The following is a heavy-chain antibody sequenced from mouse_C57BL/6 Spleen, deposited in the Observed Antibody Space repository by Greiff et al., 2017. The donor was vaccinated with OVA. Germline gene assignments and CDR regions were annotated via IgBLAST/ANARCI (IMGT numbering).Heavy chain of an antibody. CDR1: GFTFSDYG. J-gene: IGHJ1*03. V-gene: IGHV5-17*03. Sequence: EVKVVESGGGLVKPGGSLKLSCAASGFTFSDYGMHWVRQAPEKGLEWVAYISSGSSTIYYTDTVKGRFTISRDKAKNTLYLQMSSLKSEDTAMYYGARDYYYGSSYGYFDVWGTGTTVTVSS. D-gene: IGHD1-1*01. CDR3: ARDYYYGSSYGYFDV. CDR2: ISSGSSTI.